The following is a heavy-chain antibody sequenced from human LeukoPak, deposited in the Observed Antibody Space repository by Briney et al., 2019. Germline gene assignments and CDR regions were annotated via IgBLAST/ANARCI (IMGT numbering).Heavy chain of an antibody. CDR2: IRSDGSST. Sequence: GGSLRLSCAASGFTFNTYWMHWVRQAPGEGLVWVSRIRSDGSSTSYADSVRGRFTISRDNAKNTLYLQMNSLRAEDTAVYYCAGVLGVRDLAYFDYWGHGTLVTVSS. V-gene: IGHV3-74*01. CDR3: AGVLGVRDLAYFDY. J-gene: IGHJ4*01. D-gene: IGHD3-10*01. CDR1: GFTFNTYW.